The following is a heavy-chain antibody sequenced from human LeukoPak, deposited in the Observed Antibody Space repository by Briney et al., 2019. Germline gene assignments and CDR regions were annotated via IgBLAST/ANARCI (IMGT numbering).Heavy chain of an antibody. D-gene: IGHD2-15*01. J-gene: IGHJ5*02. Sequence: SQTLSLTCAISGDSVSSNSAAWNWIRQSPSRGLEWLGRTYYRSKRSNDYAVSVKSRITINPDTSKTQISLQLNSVTPEDTAVYYCARMSGEYCSGGSCYEYNWFDPWGQGTLVTVSS. V-gene: IGHV6-1*01. CDR2: TYYRSKRSN. CDR3: ARMSGEYCSGGSCYEYNWFDP. CDR1: GDSVSSNSAA.